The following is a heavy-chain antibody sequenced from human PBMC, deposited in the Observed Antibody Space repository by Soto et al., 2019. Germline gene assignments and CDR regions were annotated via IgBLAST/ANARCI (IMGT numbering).Heavy chain of an antibody. CDR1: GDSIRRYY. CDR3: ARSPILYGDYDPWYFDL. J-gene: IGHJ2*01. CDR2: IYDSGRT. D-gene: IGHD4-17*01. V-gene: IGHV4-59*01. Sequence: QVQLQESGPGLVKPSETLSLTCTVSGDSIRRYYWSWIRQPPGKGLEWIGYIYDSGRTNYNPSLKSRVTISVDASKNQFSLKFTSVTAADMAVYFCARSPILYGDYDPWYFDLWGRGTLVNVS.